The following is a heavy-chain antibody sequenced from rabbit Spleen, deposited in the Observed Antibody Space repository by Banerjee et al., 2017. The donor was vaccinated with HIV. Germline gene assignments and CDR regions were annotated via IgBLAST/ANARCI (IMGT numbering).Heavy chain of an antibody. Sequence: EQLTETGGGLVQPEGSLTLTCTASGFSFSEKEVMCWVRQAPGKGLEWIGYIDPLFGSAYYASWVNGRFSISRENTQNTVSLQLNSLTAADTATYFCAREDVGGSVSLWGQGTLVTVS. CDR3: AREDVGGSVSL. D-gene: IGHD1-1*01. V-gene: IGHV1S47*01. CDR1: GFSFSEKE. J-gene: IGHJ3*01. CDR2: IDPLFGSA.